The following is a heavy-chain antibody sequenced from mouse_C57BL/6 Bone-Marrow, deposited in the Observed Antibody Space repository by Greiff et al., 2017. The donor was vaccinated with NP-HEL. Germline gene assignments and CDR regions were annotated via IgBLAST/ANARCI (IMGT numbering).Heavy chain of an antibody. D-gene: IGHD4-1*02. CDR1: GFSFSTYA. CDR3: VRPSQLGRTRYWYFDV. Sequence: EVMLVESGGGLVQPKGSLKLSCAASGFSFSTYAMNWVRQAPGKGLEWVARIRSKSNNYATYYADSVKDRFTISRANSESMLYLQMNNLKTEDTAMDYCVRPSQLGRTRYWYFDVWGTGTTVTVSS. CDR2: IRSKSNNYAT. V-gene: IGHV10-1*01. J-gene: IGHJ1*03.